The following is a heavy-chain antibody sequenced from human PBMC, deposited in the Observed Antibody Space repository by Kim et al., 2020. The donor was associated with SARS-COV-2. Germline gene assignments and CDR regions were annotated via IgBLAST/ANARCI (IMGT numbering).Heavy chain of an antibody. CDR3: TTDKTAVAGPTHYATYYYYGMDV. Sequence: GGSLRLSCAASGFTFSNAWMSWVRQAPGKGLEWVGRIKSKTDGGTTDYAAPVKGRFTISRDDSKNTLYLQMNSLKTEDTAVYYCTTDKTAVAGPTHYATYYYYGMDVWGQGTTVTVSS. V-gene: IGHV3-15*01. D-gene: IGHD6-19*01. CDR1: GFTFSNAW. J-gene: IGHJ6*02. CDR2: IKSKTDGGTT.